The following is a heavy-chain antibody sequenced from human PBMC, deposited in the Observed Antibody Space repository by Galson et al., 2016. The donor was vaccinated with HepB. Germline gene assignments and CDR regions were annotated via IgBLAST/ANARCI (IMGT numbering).Heavy chain of an antibody. CDR3: ARQGQYSSSWSDY. Sequence: QSGAEVKKPGESLKISCKGSGYRFISYWIAWGRQTPEKGLELMGIINPSDSATRYSPSFQGQVTISVDKAISTAYLQWSSLRASDTAKYYCARQGQYSSSWSDYWGQGTLVTVSS. CDR1: GYRFISYW. CDR2: INPSDSAT. V-gene: IGHV5-51*01. J-gene: IGHJ4*02. D-gene: IGHD6-13*01.